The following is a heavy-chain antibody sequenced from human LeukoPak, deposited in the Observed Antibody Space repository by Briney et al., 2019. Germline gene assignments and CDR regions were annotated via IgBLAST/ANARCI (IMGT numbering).Heavy chain of an antibody. CDR3: ARVGYSGYDPDY. V-gene: IGHV1-8*01. Sequence: ASVKVSCKASGYTLTSYDINWVRQATGQGLEWMGWMNPNSGNTAEAQKCQGRVTMTRNTSISTAYMELSSLRSEDTAVYYCARVGYSGYDPDYWGQGTLVTVSS. J-gene: IGHJ4*02. D-gene: IGHD5-12*01. CDR1: GYTLTSYD. CDR2: MNPNSGNT.